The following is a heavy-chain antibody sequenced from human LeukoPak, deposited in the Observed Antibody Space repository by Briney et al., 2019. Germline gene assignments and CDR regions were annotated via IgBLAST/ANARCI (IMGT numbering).Heavy chain of an antibody. CDR2: IHYTGST. CDR3: ARDSGGSSLGYLDSAWRIDY. D-gene: IGHD3-22*01. Sequence: SETLSLTCTVSGGSISSYYWSWIRQPPRKGLEWIGYIHYTGSTNYNPSLKSRVTISVDTSKNQFSLKLSSVTAADTAVYYCARDSGGSSLGYLDSAWRIDYWGQGTLVTVSS. CDR1: GGSISSYY. J-gene: IGHJ4*02. V-gene: IGHV4-59*01.